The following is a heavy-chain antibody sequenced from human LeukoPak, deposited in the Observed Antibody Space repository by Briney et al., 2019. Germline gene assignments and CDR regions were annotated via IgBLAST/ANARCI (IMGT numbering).Heavy chain of an antibody. CDR1: GYIFTTYD. D-gene: IGHD7-27*01. CDR3: ARRKFLGWFDP. Sequence: ASVKVSCKASGYIFTTYDIGWVRQATGQGLEWMGWLNPNSGNAGYAQKFQGRVTISRNTSISTAYMELSSLRSDDTAIYYCARRKFLGWFDPWGQGSLVTVSS. J-gene: IGHJ5*02. CDR2: LNPNSGNA. V-gene: IGHV1-8*03.